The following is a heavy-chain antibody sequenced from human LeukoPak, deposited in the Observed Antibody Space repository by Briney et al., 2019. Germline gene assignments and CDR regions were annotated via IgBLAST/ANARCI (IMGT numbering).Heavy chain of an antibody. CDR2: IKQDGSEK. CDR1: GFTFSSYA. J-gene: IGHJ4*02. V-gene: IGHV3-7*01. D-gene: IGHD4-17*01. Sequence: GGSLRLSCAASGFTFSSYAMSWVRLAPGKGLEWVANIKQDGSEKYYVDSVKGRFTISRDNAENSLYLQMNSLRAEDTAVYYCARDGGGTVTTSYWGQGTLVTVSS. CDR3: ARDGGGTVTTSY.